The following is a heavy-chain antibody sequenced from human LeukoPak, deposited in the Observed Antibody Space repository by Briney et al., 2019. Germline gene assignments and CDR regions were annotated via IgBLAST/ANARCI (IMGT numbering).Heavy chain of an antibody. CDR1: GFTFDTYA. CDR3: AKDGVAGRGWYVDFYFYTDV. J-gene: IGHJ6*03. V-gene: IGHV3-23*01. D-gene: IGHD6-19*01. CDR2: LSSSGDRT. Sequence: GGSLRLSCAASGFTFDTYAMSWVRQAPGKGLEWVSGLSSSGDRTHYADSVKGRFTISRGNSKNTLFLQMSSLRAEDTAVYYCAKDGVAGRGWYVDFYFYTDVWGRGTTVTVSS.